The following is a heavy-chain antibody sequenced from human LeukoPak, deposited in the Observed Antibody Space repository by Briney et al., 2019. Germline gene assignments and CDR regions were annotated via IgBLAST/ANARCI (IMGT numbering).Heavy chain of an antibody. D-gene: IGHD3-22*01. V-gene: IGHV4-38-2*02. CDR2: IYHSGST. CDR3: AAGDSSGWAYYYYYYMDV. Sequence: SETLSLTCTASGYSISSGYYWGWIRQPPGKGLEWIGSIYHSGSTYYNPSLKSRVTISVDTSKNQFSLKLSSVTAADTAVYYCAAGDSSGWAYYYYYYMDVWGKGTTVTVSS. CDR1: GYSISSGYY. J-gene: IGHJ6*03.